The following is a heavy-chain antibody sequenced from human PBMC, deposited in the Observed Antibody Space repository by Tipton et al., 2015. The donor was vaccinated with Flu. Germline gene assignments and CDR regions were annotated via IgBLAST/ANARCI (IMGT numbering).Heavy chain of an antibody. J-gene: IGHJ4*02. CDR3: ARGVRARGASPRSPPHRHFDY. D-gene: IGHD3-16*01. V-gene: IGHV4-59*01. CDR1: GGSISSYY. Sequence: TLSLTCTVYGGSISSYYWSWIRQPPGKGLEWIGDIYYSGSTNYNPSLKSRVTISVDTSKNQFSLKLSSVTAADTAVYYCARGVRARGASPRSPPHRHFDYWGQGTLVTVSS. CDR2: IYYSGST.